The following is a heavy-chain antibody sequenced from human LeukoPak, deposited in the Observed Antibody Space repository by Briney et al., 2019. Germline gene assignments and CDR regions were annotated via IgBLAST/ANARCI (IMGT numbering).Heavy chain of an antibody. CDR1: GFTFSRYG. Sequence: GGSLRLSCAASGFTFSRYGMHWVRQAPGKGLEWVAVIWYDGSNKYYADSVKGRFTISRDNSKNTLYLQMNSLRAEDTAVYYCARSIRGYSNFDFWGQGTLVTVSS. D-gene: IGHD2-15*01. CDR3: ARSIRGYSNFDF. V-gene: IGHV3-33*01. J-gene: IGHJ4*02. CDR2: IWYDGSNK.